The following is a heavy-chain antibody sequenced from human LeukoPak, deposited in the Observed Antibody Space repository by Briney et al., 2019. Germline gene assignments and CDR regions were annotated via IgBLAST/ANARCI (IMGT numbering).Heavy chain of an antibody. CDR1: GFTFSSYW. Sequence: GGSLRLSCAASGFTFSSYWMHWVRQAPGKGLVWVARVSSDGRSTTSADSVKGRFSISRDNAKNTLYLQMNGLRTEDTAVYYCARDQLYCSGGICCFEYWGQGTLVTVSS. J-gene: IGHJ4*02. CDR2: VSSDGRST. D-gene: IGHD2-15*01. V-gene: IGHV3-74*01. CDR3: ARDQLYCSGGICCFEY.